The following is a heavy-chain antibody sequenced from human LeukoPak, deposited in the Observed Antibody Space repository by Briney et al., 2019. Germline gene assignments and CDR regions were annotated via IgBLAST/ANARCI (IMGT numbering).Heavy chain of an antibody. D-gene: IGHD1-20*01. J-gene: IGHJ4*02. V-gene: IGHV4-61*01. CDR3: ARVNWNEGY. Sequence: SETLSLTCTVSGGPVSSGSYYWSRIRQPPGKGLEWIGYIYYSGSTNYNPSLKSRVTISVDTSKNQFSLKLSSVTAADTAVYYCARVNWNEGYWGQGTLVTVSS. CDR1: GGPVSSGSYY. CDR2: IYYSGST.